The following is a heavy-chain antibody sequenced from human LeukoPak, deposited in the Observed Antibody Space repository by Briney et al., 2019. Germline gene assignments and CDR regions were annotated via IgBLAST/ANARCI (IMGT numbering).Heavy chain of an antibody. D-gene: IGHD5-12*01. CDR1: GFTFTSYW. CDR2: IKQDGSEK. J-gene: IGHJ4*02. Sequence: GGSLRLSCAASGFTFTSYWMSWVRQAPGTGLEWVANIKQDGSEKYYVDSVKGRFTISRDNAKNSLYLQMNSLRAEDTAVYYCASVVATIWGYYFDYWGQGTLVTVSS. V-gene: IGHV3-7*02. CDR3: ASVVATIWGYYFDY.